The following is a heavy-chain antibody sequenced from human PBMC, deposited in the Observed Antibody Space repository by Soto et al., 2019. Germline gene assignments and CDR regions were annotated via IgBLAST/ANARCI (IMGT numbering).Heavy chain of an antibody. D-gene: IGHD6-6*01. V-gene: IGHV4-4*07. J-gene: IGHJ5*02. Sequence: WTWIRQPAGKGLEWIGRMYISGTTDYNPSLRGRATMSVDTSNNQFSLTLTSVTAADTAVYYCARERAAPSWIDPWGRGTLVTVSS. CDR3: ARERAAPSWIDP. CDR2: MYISGTT.